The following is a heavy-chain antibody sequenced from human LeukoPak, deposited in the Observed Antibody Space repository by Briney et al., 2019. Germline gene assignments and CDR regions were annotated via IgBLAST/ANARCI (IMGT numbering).Heavy chain of an antibody. V-gene: IGHV3-30*04. CDR1: GFTFSSYA. Sequence: PGRPLRLSCAASGFTFSSYAMHWVRQAPGKGLEWVAVISYDGSNKYYADSVKGRFTISRDNSKNTLYLQMNSLRAEDTAVYYCASSPQRYSRGWPLNDYWGQGTLVTVSS. CDR3: ASSPQRYSRGWPLNDY. D-gene: IGHD6-19*01. CDR2: ISYDGSNK. J-gene: IGHJ4*02.